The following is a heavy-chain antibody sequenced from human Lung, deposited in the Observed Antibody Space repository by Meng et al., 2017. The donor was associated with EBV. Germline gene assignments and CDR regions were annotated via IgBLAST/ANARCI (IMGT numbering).Heavy chain of an antibody. J-gene: IGHJ4*02. CDR3: ATGVADFEY. CDR2: MNPNRGTT. CDR1: GYTFTSYD. Sequence: QVQLVQSGAEVKKPGASVKVSCKASGYTFTSYDINWVRQGTGQGLEWMGWMNPNRGTTGYAQKFQGRVTMTRNISKSTAYMDLSSLRSEDTVVYYRATGVADFEYWGQGTLVTVSS. V-gene: IGHV1-8*01. D-gene: IGHD6-19*01.